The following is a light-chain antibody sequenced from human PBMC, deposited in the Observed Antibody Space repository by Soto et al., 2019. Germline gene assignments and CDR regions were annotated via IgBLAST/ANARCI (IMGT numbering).Light chain of an antibody. CDR3: SSYTSSNTVV. J-gene: IGLJ1*01. V-gene: IGLV2-18*02. CDR1: SGDVGRYDR. Sequence: QSALTQPPSVSGSPGQSVTISCTGTSGDVGRYDRVSWYQQPPGTAPKLIIYEVKNRPSEVPDRFSGSKSGNTASLTISGLQTEDEADYYCSSYTSSNTVVFGTGTKLTVL. CDR2: EVK.